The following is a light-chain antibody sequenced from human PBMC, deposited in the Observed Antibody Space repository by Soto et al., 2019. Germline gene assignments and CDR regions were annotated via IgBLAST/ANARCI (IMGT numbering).Light chain of an antibody. CDR1: SSNIGNNY. V-gene: IGLV1-51*01. J-gene: IGLJ1*01. CDR3: GTWDSSLSAVV. Sequence: QSVLTQPPSVSASPGQKVTISCSGSSSNIGNNYVSWYQQLPGTAPKLLIYDNNKRPSGIPDRFSGSKSGTSATLGITGLQTGDEADYCCGTWDSSLSAVVFGTGTKVTVL. CDR2: DNN.